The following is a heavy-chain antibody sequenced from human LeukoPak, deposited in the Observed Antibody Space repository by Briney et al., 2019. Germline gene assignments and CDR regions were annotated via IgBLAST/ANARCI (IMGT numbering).Heavy chain of an antibody. D-gene: IGHD1-7*01. CDR3: ARGAPRGVWNFYFDY. CDR1: GYAFSSYG. J-gene: IGHJ4*02. Sequence: ASVKVSCKASGYAFSSYGIGWVRQAPGQGLEWMGWVGPYNRKTNYSQKFQGRVTTTTDTSTNTAYLELRTLRSDDTVVYYCARGAPRGVWNFYFDYWGQGTLVTVSS. CDR2: VGPYNRKT. V-gene: IGHV1-18*01.